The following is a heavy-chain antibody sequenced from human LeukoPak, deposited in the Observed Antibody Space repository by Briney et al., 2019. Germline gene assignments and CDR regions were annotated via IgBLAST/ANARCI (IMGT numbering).Heavy chain of an antibody. J-gene: IGHJ5*02. CDR3: TRHTCSGGSCYSVDWFDP. CDR2: VCYGRST. V-gene: IGHV4-39*01. D-gene: IGHD2-15*01. Sequence: SETLSLTCTVSGGSISSSSYYWAWIRLPPGKGLEWIGSVCYGRSTYYNPSLKSRVTISVVTSKNQFSLKLTSATAADTAVYYCTRHTCSGGSCYSVDWFDPWGQGTLVTVSS. CDR1: GGSISSSSYY.